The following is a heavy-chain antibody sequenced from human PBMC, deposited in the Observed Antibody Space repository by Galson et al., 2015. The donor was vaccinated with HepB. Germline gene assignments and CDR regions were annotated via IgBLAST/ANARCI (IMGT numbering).Heavy chain of an antibody. CDR1: GGSFRGYY. CDR2: INHSGST. Sequence: LSLTCAVYGGSFRGYYWSWFRQPPGQGLEWIGEINHSGSTNYNTSLKSRVTISVDTSKNQFSLKLSSVTAADTAVYYCARVEGYYDSSGYFYFDYWGQGTLVTVSS. J-gene: IGHJ4*02. CDR3: ARVEGYYDSSGYFYFDY. D-gene: IGHD3-22*01. V-gene: IGHV4-34*01.